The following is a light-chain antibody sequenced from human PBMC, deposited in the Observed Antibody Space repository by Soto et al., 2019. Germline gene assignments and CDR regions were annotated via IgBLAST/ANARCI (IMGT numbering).Light chain of an antibody. V-gene: IGKV1-5*01. CDR2: DAS. J-gene: IGKJ1*01. Sequence: IQITQSPSTLSASVGDRVTITCRASQNINRWLAWYQQKPGRAPKLLIYDASNLESGVPSRFSGSGSGTEFTLTISGMQPDDFATYYCQQFNTYPAFGQGTKVDNK. CDR1: QNINRW. CDR3: QQFNTYPA.